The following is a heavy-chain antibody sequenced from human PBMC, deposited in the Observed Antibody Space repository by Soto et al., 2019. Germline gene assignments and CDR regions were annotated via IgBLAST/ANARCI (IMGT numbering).Heavy chain of an antibody. D-gene: IGHD3-10*01. CDR1: GYTFTSYY. Sequence: QVQLVQSGAEVKKPGASVKVSCKASGYTFTSYYMHWVRQAPGQGLEWMGIINPSGGSTSYAQKFQGRXNMTRXXSTSTVYMELSSLRSEDTAVYYCARGQGPYSSGRYWGQGTLVTVSS. J-gene: IGHJ4*02. CDR2: INPSGGST. CDR3: ARGQGPYSSGRY. V-gene: IGHV1-46*01.